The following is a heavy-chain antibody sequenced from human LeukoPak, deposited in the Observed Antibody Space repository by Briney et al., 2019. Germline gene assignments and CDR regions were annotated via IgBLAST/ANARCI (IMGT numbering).Heavy chain of an antibody. D-gene: IGHD4-23*01. Sequence: SGGSLRLSCAASGFTFSSYWRNWVRQAPGKGLVWVARIASDGSSTTYADSVKGRFRISRDNAKNPLYLQMNSLRVEATAVYYCARGRPHGNDYWGQGTLVTVSS. V-gene: IGHV3-74*01. CDR2: IASDGSST. CDR3: ARGRPHGNDY. J-gene: IGHJ4*02. CDR1: GFTFSSYW.